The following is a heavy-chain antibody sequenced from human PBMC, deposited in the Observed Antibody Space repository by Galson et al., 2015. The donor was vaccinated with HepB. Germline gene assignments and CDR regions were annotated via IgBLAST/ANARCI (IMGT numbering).Heavy chain of an antibody. J-gene: IGHJ6*02. CDR3: AYGSDV. Sequence: CAISGDSVSSNHAVWNWIRQSPSRGLEWLGRTYFRSKWHNDYRISVKSRISINADTSQNQFSLHLSSVTPEDTAVYYCAYGSDVWGQGTTVIVSS. V-gene: IGHV6-1*01. CDR2: TYFRSKWHN. CDR1: GDSVSSNHAV.